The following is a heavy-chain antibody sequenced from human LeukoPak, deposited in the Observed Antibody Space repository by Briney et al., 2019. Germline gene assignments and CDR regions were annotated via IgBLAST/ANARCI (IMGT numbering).Heavy chain of an antibody. Sequence: GGSLRLSCAAFGFTFSSYGMHWVRQAPGKGLEWVSVLYSGGNTYYADSVKGRFTISRDDSKNTLYLQMSSLRVEDTAVYYCARVGSGDIYGYGDYWGQGTLVTVSS. J-gene: IGHJ4*02. V-gene: IGHV3-NL1*01. CDR1: GFTFSSYG. CDR2: LYSGGNT. CDR3: ARVGSGDIYGYGDY. D-gene: IGHD5-18*01.